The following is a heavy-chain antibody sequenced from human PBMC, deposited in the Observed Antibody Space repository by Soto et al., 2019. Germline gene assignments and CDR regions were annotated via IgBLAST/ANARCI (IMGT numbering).Heavy chain of an antibody. Sequence: SETLSLTCTVSGGSISSYYWSWIRQPAGKGLEWIGRIYTSGSTNYNPSLKSRATMSVDTSKNQFSLKLSSVTAADTAVYYCARERKQWLVTDYYYYYGMDVWGQGTTVTVSS. CDR3: ARERKQWLVTDYYYYYGMDV. CDR1: GGSISSYY. D-gene: IGHD6-19*01. J-gene: IGHJ6*02. CDR2: IYTSGST. V-gene: IGHV4-4*07.